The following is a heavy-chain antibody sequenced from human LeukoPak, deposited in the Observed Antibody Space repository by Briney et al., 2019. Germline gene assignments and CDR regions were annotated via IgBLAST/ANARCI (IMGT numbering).Heavy chain of an antibody. CDR3: TTRGMPTVTARDY. V-gene: IGHV3-73*01. Sequence: PGGSLKLSCAASGFTFSGSAMHWVRQASGKGLEWVGRIRSKANSYATAYAASVKGRFTISRDDSKNTAYLQMNSLKTEDTAVYYCTTRGMPTVTARDYWGQGTLVTVSS. CDR1: GFTFSGSA. CDR2: IRSKANSYAT. D-gene: IGHD4-17*01. J-gene: IGHJ4*02.